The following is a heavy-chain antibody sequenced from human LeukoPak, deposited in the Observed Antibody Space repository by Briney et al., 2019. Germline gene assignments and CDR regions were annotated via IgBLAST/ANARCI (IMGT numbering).Heavy chain of an antibody. CDR1: GFTFSTYA. V-gene: IGHV3-23*01. CDR2: ITGSGDGT. J-gene: IGHJ4*02. D-gene: IGHD3-22*01. CDR3: AKYYYDSSGYYPMDY. Sequence: PGGSLRLSCAASGFTFSTYAMTWVRQAPGKGLEWVSSITGSGDGTSAADSVKGRFTISRDNSKNTLYLQMNSLRAEDTAVYYCAKYYYDSSGYYPMDYWGQGTLVTVSS.